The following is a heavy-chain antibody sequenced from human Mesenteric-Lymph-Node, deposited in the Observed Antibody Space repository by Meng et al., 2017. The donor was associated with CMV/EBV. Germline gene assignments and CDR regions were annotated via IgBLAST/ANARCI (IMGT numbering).Heavy chain of an antibody. CDR1: GFIFTTYA. CDR2: ISYDGSNK. J-gene: IGHJ4*02. V-gene: IGHV3-30*14. CDR3: VVGHDSRKVAY. D-gene: IGHD2-15*01. Sequence: GESLKISCAASGFIFTTYAMHWVRRPPGKGLEWVAVISYDGSNKYYADSVNGRFTISRDKSMNTLYLQMDSLRAEDTGVYYCVVGHDSRKVAYWGQGTLVTVSS.